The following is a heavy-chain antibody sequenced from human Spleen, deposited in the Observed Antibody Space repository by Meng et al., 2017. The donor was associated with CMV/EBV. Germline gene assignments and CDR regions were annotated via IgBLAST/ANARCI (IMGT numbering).Heavy chain of an antibody. CDR3: AKGMYEYSNYDYGMDV. V-gene: IGHV3-53*01. Sequence: GGSLRLSCAASQFTVISNDMSWVRQAPGMGLEWVSFIYSGGRTIYSNSVEGRFTISRDISKNTLYLQMNSLRAEDTAVYYCAKGMYEYSNYDYGMDVWGQGTTVTVSS. D-gene: IGHD4-11*01. J-gene: IGHJ6*02. CDR1: QFTVISND. CDR2: IYSGGRT.